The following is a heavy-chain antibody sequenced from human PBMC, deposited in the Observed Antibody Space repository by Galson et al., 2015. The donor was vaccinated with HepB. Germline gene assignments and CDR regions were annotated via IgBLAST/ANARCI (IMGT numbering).Heavy chain of an antibody. D-gene: IGHD1-1*01. CDR3: TGDRFETNPMDVVPGTIVK. CDR1: GFTFSRYG. V-gene: IGHV3-33*01. Sequence: SCAASGFTFSRYGMQWVRQAPGKGLEWVADIRYDGRNKYYADSVRGRFTISRDNSKKTLYLQMDSLRDEDTAVYYCTGDRFETNPMDVVPGTIVKWGQGTLVTVSS. CDR2: IRYDGRNK. J-gene: IGHJ4*02.